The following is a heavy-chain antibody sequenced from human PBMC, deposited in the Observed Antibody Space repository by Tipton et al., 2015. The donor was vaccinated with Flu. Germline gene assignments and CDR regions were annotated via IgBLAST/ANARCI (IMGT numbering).Heavy chain of an antibody. J-gene: IGHJ6*02. CDR1: GGSISSGSYY. D-gene: IGHD6-6*01. CDR2: IYYSGST. CDR3: ARNRVSDYYYGMDV. Sequence: TLSLTCTVSGGSISSGSYYWSWIRQPAGKGLEWIGSIYYSGSTYYNPSLKSRVTISVDTSKNQFSLKLSSVTAADTAVYYCARNRVSDYYYGMDVWGQGP. V-gene: IGHV4-39*01.